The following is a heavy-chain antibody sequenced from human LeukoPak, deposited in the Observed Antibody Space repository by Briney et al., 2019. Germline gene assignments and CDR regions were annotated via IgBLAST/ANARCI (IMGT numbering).Heavy chain of an antibody. Sequence: PGGSLRLSCAASGFTFSSYAMIWVRQAPGKGLEWVSAISGSGGATYYADSVKGRFTISRDGSKNTLYLQMNSLRAEDTAVYYCATEILGLRYFDWSLDAFDIWGQGTMVTVSS. CDR2: ISGSGGAT. D-gene: IGHD3-9*01. CDR1: GFTFSSYA. J-gene: IGHJ3*02. CDR3: ATEILGLRYFDWSLDAFDI. V-gene: IGHV3-23*01.